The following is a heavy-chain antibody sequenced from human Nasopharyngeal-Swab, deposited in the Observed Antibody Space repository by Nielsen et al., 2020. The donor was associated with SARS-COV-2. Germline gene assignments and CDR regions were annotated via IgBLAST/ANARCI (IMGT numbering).Heavy chain of an antibody. V-gene: IGHV3-21*01. D-gene: IGHD3-10*01. CDR2: ISSSSSYI. Sequence: GGSLRLSCAASGFTFSSYSMNWVRQAPGKGLEWVSSISSSSSYIYYADSVKGRFTIPRDNAKNSLYLQMNSLRAEDTAVYYCARGPITMVRGVPVGAFDIWGQGTMVTVSS. CDR1: GFTFSSYS. CDR3: ARGPITMVRGVPVGAFDI. J-gene: IGHJ3*02.